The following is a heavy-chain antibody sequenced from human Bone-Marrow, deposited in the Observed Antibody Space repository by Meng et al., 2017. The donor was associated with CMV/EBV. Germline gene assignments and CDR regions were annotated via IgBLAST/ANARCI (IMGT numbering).Heavy chain of an antibody. CDR1: GFTFTDYY. D-gene: IGHD3-10*01. CDR2: IRDKANSYTT. Sequence: GVSLKISCAASGFTFTDYYVDWVRQAPGKGLEWVGRIRDKANSYTTEYAASVKRRFTISRDDSKNSLYLQMNSLKTEDTAVYYCARLVRDGSYDSFDIWGRGTKVTVSS. V-gene: IGHV3-72*01. CDR3: ARLVRDGSYDSFDI. J-gene: IGHJ3*02.